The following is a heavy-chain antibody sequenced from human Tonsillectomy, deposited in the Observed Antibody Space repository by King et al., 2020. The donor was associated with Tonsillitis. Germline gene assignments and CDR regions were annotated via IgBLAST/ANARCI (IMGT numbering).Heavy chain of an antibody. J-gene: IGHJ4*02. CDR1: GFTFTNYA. CDR3: VRLSSAYYYDY. D-gene: IGHD3-22*01. CDR2: ISSGGTNI. Sequence: VQLVESGGGLVQPGGSLRLSCVASGFTFTNYAMHWVRQAPGKGLEYVSSISSGGTNIYYADSVKGRFTISRDISKNTLYLQMCSLRAEDMALYYCVRLSSAYYYDYWGQGTLVTVSS. V-gene: IGHV3-64*07.